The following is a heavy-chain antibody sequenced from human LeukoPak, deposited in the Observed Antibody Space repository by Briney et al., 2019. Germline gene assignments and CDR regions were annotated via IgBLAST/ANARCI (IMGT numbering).Heavy chain of an antibody. Sequence: PGGSLRLSCAASGCTFDDYGMSWVRQAPGKGLEWVAGINWNGGSTGYADSVKGRFTISRDNAKNSLYLQMNSLRAEDTALYYCARDYYDSSGYPNPPCGYWGQGTLVTVSS. CDR2: INWNGGST. V-gene: IGHV3-20*04. D-gene: IGHD3-22*01. J-gene: IGHJ4*02. CDR1: GCTFDDYG. CDR3: ARDYYDSSGYPNPPCGY.